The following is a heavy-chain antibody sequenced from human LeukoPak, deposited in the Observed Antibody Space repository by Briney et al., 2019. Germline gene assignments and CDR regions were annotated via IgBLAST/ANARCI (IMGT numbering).Heavy chain of an antibody. J-gene: IGHJ5*02. V-gene: IGHV1-46*01. Sequence: ASVKVSCKASGYIFTSYYIHWVRQAPGQGLEWVGIINPSGGNTNYAQKFQGRVTMTRDMSTSTVYMGLSSLTSEDTAVYSCARALPHRRLMDTTMNQHWFDPWGQGTLVTVSS. D-gene: IGHD5-18*01. CDR2: INPSGGNT. CDR1: GYIFTSYY. CDR3: ARALPHRRLMDTTMNQHWFDP.